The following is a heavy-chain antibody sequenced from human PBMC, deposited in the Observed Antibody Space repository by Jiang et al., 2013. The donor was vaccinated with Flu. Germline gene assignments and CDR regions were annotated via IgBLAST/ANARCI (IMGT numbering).Heavy chain of an antibody. CDR2: INPNSGGT. J-gene: IGHJ6*02. CDR1: GYTFTGYY. V-gene: IGHV1-2*02. Sequence: SGAEVKKPGASVKVSCKASGYTFTGYYMHWVRQAPGQGLEWMGWINPNSGGTNYAQKFQGRVTMTRDTSISTAYMELSRLRSDDTDVYYCARSHGGNRYYYYGMDVWGQGTTVTVSS. CDR3: ARSHGGNRYYYYGMDV. D-gene: IGHD4-23*01.